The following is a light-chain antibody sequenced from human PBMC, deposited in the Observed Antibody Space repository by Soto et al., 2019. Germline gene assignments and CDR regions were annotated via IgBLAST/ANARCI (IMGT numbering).Light chain of an antibody. CDR2: GTS. CDR1: QSVTSNY. Sequence: DIVLTQSPATLSLSPGERAALSCRASQSVTSNYLAWYQQKPGQAPSLIIYGTSIKATGISDRFSGSGSGKDFTLTISRLKPEDFAVYFCQQYGSSPVTFGGGTRVE. V-gene: IGKV3-20*01. J-gene: IGKJ4*01. CDR3: QQYGSSPVT.